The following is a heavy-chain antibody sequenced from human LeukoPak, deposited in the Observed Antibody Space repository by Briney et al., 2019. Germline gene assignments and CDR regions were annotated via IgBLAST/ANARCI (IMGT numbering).Heavy chain of an antibody. CDR3: ASGGVMVRESGTNPYYFDY. D-gene: IGHD3-10*01. CDR1: HGSISSYS. Sequence: SETLSLTCTVSHGSISSYSWSWIRQTPEKGLEWIGCMYNSGSTNYNPSLKSRVTISVDTAKNQFSLKLRSVTAADTAVYYCASGGVMVRESGTNPYYFDYWGQGTLVTVSS. V-gene: IGHV4-59*01. J-gene: IGHJ4*02. CDR2: MYNSGST.